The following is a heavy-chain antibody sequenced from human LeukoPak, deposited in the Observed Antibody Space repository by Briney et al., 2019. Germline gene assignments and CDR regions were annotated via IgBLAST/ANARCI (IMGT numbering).Heavy chain of an antibody. V-gene: IGHV5-51*01. CDR3: ARSGYSSGWGLNWFDP. CDR2: IYPGDSDT. D-gene: IGHD6-19*01. J-gene: IGHJ5*02. CDR1: GYSFTSYW. Sequence: GESLKISCKGSGYSFTSYWIAWVRQMPGKGLEWMGIIYPGDSDTRYSPSFQGQVTISADKSISTAYLQWSSLKASDTAMYYCARSGYSSGWGLNWFDPWGQGTLVTVSS.